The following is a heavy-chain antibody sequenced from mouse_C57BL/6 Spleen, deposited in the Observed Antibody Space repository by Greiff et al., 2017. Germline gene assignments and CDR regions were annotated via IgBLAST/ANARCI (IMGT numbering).Heavy chain of an antibody. Sequence: VQLVESGPELVKPGASVQISCKASGYSFTSYYIHWVKQRPGQGLEWIGWIYPGSGNTKYNEKFKGKATLTADTSSSTAYMQLSSLTSEDSAVYYCARGGYDGYFDVWGTGTTVTVSS. CDR1: GYSFTSYY. CDR3: ARGGYDGYFDV. D-gene: IGHD2-2*01. V-gene: IGHV1-66*01. J-gene: IGHJ1*03. CDR2: IYPGSGNT.